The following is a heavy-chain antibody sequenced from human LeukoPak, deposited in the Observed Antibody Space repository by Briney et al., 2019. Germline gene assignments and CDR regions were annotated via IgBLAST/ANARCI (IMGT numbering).Heavy chain of an antibody. CDR1: GDSISSSYY. J-gene: IGHJ4*02. CDR2: IFYTGST. V-gene: IGHV4-39*01. Sequence: PSETLSLTCTVSGDSISSSYYWGWIRQPPGKGLEWIASIFYTGSTYYKPSLKSRVTISVDTSKNQFSLKLSSVTAADTAVCYCARNIDDWGQGTLVTVSS. D-gene: IGHD1/OR15-1a*01. CDR3: ARNIDD.